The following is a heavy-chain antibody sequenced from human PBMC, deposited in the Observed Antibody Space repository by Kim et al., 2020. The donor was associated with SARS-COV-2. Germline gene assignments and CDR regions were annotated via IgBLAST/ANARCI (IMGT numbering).Heavy chain of an antibody. Sequence: ASVKVSCKASGYTFTGYYMHWVRQAPGQGLEWMGWINPNSGGTNYAQKFQGRVTMTRDTSISTAYMELSRLRSDDTVVYYCAREAAGSKLELLRGGNWFDPWGQGTLVTVSS. D-gene: IGHD1-7*01. CDR1: GYTFTGYY. CDR3: AREAAGSKLELLRGGNWFDP. V-gene: IGHV1-2*02. CDR2: INPNSGGT. J-gene: IGHJ5*02.